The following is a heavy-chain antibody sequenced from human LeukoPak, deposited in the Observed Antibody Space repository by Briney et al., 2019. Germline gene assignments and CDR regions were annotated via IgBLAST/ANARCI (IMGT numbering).Heavy chain of an antibody. Sequence: GGSLRLSCTAAGFVFGEHAMSWVRQSPGRGLEWVSSLSHSSCSTHYGDSVKGRFTISRDNSKNLLYLEMTSLRAEDTAVYYCVKDSGRSSSFFFDHWGQGTLVTVSS. V-gene: IGHV3-23*01. D-gene: IGHD6-19*01. CDR2: LSHSSCST. J-gene: IGHJ5*02. CDR1: GFVFGEHA. CDR3: VKDSGRSSSFFFDH.